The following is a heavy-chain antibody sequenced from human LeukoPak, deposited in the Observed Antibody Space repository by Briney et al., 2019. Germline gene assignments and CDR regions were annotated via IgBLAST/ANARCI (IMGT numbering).Heavy chain of an antibody. V-gene: IGHV4-31*03. CDR1: GGSISSGGYY. D-gene: IGHD2-21*02. CDR3: ARGGDVVFDY. J-gene: IGHJ4*02. CDR2: IYYSGST. Sequence: PSKTLSLTCTVSGGSISSGGYYWSWIRQHPGKGLEWIGYIYYSGSTYYNPSLKSRVTISVYTSKNQFSLKLSSVTAADTAVYYCARGGDVVFDYWGQGTLVTVSS.